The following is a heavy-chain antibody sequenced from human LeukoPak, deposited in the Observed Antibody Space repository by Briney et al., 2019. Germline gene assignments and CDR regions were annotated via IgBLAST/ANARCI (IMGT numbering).Heavy chain of an antibody. Sequence: PGGSLRLSCVASGFTFSNYWMHWVRQAPGKGLLWVSRIKTDGSRTNYADSVKGRFTISRDNAKNTVYLEMNSLRSEDTAVYYCARAIGSSWGKVDYWGQGTLVTVSS. V-gene: IGHV3-74*01. CDR3: ARAIGSSWGKVDY. J-gene: IGHJ4*02. CDR1: GFTFSNYW. D-gene: IGHD6-13*01. CDR2: IKTDGSRT.